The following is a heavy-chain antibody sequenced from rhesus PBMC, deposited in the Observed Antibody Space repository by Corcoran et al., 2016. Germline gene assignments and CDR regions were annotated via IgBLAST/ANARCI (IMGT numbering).Heavy chain of an antibody. CDR2: IYGSGGSN. V-gene: IGHV4S14*01. CDR3: ARGQSRHRFDV. CDR1: GYSISIGSY. J-gene: IGHJ5-1*01. Sequence: QVQLQESGPGLVKPSETLSLTCAVSGYSISIGSYWNWIRQPPGKGLEWIGRIYGSGGSNYLNPSLKSRVTLSVDTSKNQFSLKLSSVTAADTAVYYCARGQSRHRFDVWGPGVLVTVSS.